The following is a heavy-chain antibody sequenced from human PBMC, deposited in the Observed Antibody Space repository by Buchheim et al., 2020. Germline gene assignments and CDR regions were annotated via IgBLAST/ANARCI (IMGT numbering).Heavy chain of an antibody. D-gene: IGHD6-19*01. CDR2: IYHSGST. Sequence: QLQLQESGSELVKPSQTLSLTCAVSGGSISSGGYSWSWIRQPPGKGLEWIGYIYHSGSTYYNPSLKSRVTMSVDRSKNQFSLKLSSVTAADTAVYYCARDPSGWYKYFASWGQGTL. J-gene: IGHJ4*02. CDR1: GGSISSGGYS. V-gene: IGHV4-30-2*01. CDR3: ARDPSGWYKYFAS.